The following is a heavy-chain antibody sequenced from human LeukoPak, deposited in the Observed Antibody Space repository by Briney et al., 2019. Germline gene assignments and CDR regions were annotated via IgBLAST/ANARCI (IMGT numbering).Heavy chain of an antibody. Sequence: GGSLRLSCAASGFTFSSYSMSWIRQAPGKGLEWVSAISGSGGSTYYADSVKGRFTISRDNAKNSLYLQMNSLRAGDTAVYYCARDGVHYGGKKGFDYWGQGTLVTVSS. CDR1: GFTFSSYS. D-gene: IGHD4-23*01. V-gene: IGHV3-23*01. CDR3: ARDGVHYGGKKGFDY. J-gene: IGHJ4*02. CDR2: ISGSGGST.